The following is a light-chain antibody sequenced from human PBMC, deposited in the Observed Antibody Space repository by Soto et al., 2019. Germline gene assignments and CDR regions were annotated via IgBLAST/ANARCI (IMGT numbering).Light chain of an antibody. V-gene: IGKV3-11*01. CDR1: PSVTNF. CDR2: GAF. J-gene: IGKJ5*01. CDR3: QQRNVWPPVT. Sequence: IVMTQSPATLSVSPGERATLSCRASPSVTNFLAWYQQKPGQAPRLLIYGAFNRATGIPARFSGSGSGTDFTLTISSLEPEDSAVYYCQQRNVWPPVTFGQGTRLEIK.